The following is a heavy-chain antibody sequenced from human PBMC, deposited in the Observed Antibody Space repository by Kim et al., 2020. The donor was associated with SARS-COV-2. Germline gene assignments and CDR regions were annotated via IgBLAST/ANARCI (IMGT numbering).Heavy chain of an antibody. J-gene: IGHJ4*02. CDR3: ARDSGSSWLYYFDY. V-gene: IGHV4-34*04. Sequence: NPSLKSRATISLATSKTQFALKLSSVTAADTAVYYCARDSGSSWLYYFDYWGQGTLVTVSS. D-gene: IGHD6-13*01.